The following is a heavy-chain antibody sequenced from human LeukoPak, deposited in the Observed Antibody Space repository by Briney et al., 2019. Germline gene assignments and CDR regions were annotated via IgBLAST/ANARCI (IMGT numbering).Heavy chain of an antibody. D-gene: IGHD3-3*01. CDR1: GFTFSSYG. CDR2: IRYDGSNK. J-gene: IGHJ5*02. CDR3: AKDKGRTIFGVVIPFDP. V-gene: IGHV3-30*02. Sequence: GGSLRLSCAASGFTFSSYGMHWVRQAPGKGLEWVAFIRYDGSNKYYADSVKGRFTISRDNSKNTLYLQMNSLRAEGTAVYYCAKDKGRTIFGVVIPFDPWGHGTLVTVSS.